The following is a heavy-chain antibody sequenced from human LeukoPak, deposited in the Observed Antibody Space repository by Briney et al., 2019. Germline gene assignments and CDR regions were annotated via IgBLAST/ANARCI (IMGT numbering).Heavy chain of an antibody. J-gene: IGHJ4*02. Sequence: PGGSLRLSCAASGFTVRSNYMSWVRQAPGKGLEWVSIVYSGGNTYYADSVKGRFTSSRDNSKNTLYLQMNSLRAEDTAVYHCAISPNPYYFDYWGQGTLVTVSS. CDR3: AISPNPYYFDY. CDR2: VYSGGNT. V-gene: IGHV3-53*01. CDR1: GFTVRSNY.